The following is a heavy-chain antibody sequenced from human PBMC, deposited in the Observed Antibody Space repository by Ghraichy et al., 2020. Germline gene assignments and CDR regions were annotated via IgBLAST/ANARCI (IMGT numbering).Heavy chain of an antibody. J-gene: IGHJ4*02. CDR2: IKQDGSEK. CDR1: GFTFSNYW. Sequence: GGSLRLSCAASGFTFSNYWMTWVRQAPGKGLEWVANIKQDGSEKYYVDSVKGRFTISRDNAKNSLYLQIHSLRAEDTAVYYCARHKPSYYHGSGSYWLDYWGQGTLATVSS. CDR3: ARHKPSYYHGSGSYWLDY. V-gene: IGHV3-7*03. D-gene: IGHD3-10*01.